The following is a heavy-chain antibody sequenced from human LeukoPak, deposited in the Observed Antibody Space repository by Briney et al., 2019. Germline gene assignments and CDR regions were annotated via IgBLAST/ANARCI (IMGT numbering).Heavy chain of an antibody. CDR2: INHSGST. CDR1: GGSFSGYY. CDR3: AGPPNNSSGGTSPCFDY. Sequence: SETLSLTCAVYGGSFSGYYWSWIRQPPGKGLEWIGEINHSGSTNYNPSLKSRVTISVDTSKNQFSLKLSSVTAADTAVYYCAGPPNNSSGGTSPCFDYWGKGPLVTVSS. V-gene: IGHV4-34*01. D-gene: IGHD6-19*01. J-gene: IGHJ4*02.